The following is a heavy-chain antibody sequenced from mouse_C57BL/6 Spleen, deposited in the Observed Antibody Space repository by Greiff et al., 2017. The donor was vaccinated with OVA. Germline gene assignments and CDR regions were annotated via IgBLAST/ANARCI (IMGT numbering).Heavy chain of an antibody. CDR1: GYTFTSYW. D-gene: IGHD3-2*02. J-gene: IGHJ3*01. V-gene: IGHV1-61*01. CDR3: AKTAQATGFAY. CDR2: IYPSDSET. Sequence: QVQLQQPGAELVRPGSSVKLSCKASGYTFTSYWMDWVKQRPGQGLEWIGNIYPSDSETHYNQKFKDKATLTVDTSSSTAYMQLSSLTSEDSAVYYCAKTAQATGFAYWGQGTLVTVSA.